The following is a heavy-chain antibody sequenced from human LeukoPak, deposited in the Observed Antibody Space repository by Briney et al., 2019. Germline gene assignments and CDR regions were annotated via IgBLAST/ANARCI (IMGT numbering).Heavy chain of an antibody. J-gene: IGHJ4*02. CDR2: ISSSSSTI. D-gene: IGHD2-15*01. CDR1: GFTFSSYS. Sequence: GGSLRLSCAASGFTFSSYSMNWVLQAPGKGLEWVSYISSSSSTIYYADSVKGRFTISRDNAKNSLYLQMNSLRAEDTAVYYCARDLAYELGYCSGGSCYPEYYFDYWGQGTLVTVSS. CDR3: ARDLAYELGYCSGGSCYPEYYFDY. V-gene: IGHV3-48*01.